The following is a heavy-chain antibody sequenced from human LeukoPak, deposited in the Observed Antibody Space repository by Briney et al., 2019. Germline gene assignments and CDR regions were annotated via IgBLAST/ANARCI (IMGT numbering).Heavy chain of an antibody. D-gene: IGHD2-21*02. V-gene: IGHV3-48*01. J-gene: IGHJ4*02. CDR1: GFTLSSYS. Sequence: GGSLRLSCAASGFTLSSYSMNWVRQAPGKGLEWVSYISSSSSTIFYEDSVKGRFTISRDNSKNTLYLQMNSLRAEDTAVYYCAKEGYCGGDCYSGLVDYWGQGTLVTVSS. CDR3: AKEGYCGGDCYSGLVDY. CDR2: ISSSSSTI.